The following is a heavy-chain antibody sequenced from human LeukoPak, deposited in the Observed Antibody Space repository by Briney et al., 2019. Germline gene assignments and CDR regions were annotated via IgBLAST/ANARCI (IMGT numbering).Heavy chain of an antibody. D-gene: IGHD3-16*01. CDR2: IGTAADT. CDR1: GFTFSSYD. Sequence: GGSLRLSCAASGFTFSSYDMHWVRQATGRVLEWVSGIGTAADTYYPGSVKGRFTISKDNSNNMVFLQMDRLRAEDTAVYYCARLWGGNGYSGGSLNLWGQGTLVTVSS. CDR3: ARLWGGNGYSGGSLNL. V-gene: IGHV3-13*01. J-gene: IGHJ5*02.